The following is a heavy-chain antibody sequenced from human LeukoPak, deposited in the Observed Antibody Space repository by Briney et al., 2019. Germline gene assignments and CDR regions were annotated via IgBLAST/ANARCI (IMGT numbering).Heavy chain of an antibody. Sequence: SETLSLTCTVSGGSISSGSYYWGWVRQPPGKGLEWIASIYYSGSTNYNPSLKSRVTISVDTSKNQFSLKLSSVTAADTAVYYCARDWSRYWFDPWGQGTLVTVSS. CDR3: ARDWSRYWFDP. CDR1: GGSISSGSYY. V-gene: IGHV4-39*07. J-gene: IGHJ5*02. CDR2: IYYSGST.